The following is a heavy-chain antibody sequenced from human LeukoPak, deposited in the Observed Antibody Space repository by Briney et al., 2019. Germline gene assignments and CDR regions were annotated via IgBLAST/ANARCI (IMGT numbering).Heavy chain of an antibody. J-gene: IGHJ5*02. CDR3: VRGALRDCSYTSCTRGNWFDP. Sequence: AGGSLRLSCAASGFTFSSHWMRWVRQAPEKGLVGVAHINADGSGTCYAASVKGRFTISRDNAKNTLYLQMHSLTDEDTAVYYCVRGALRDCSYTSCTRGNWFDPWGQGTLVTVSS. V-gene: IGHV3-74*01. CDR2: INADGSGT. D-gene: IGHD2-2*01. CDR1: GFTFSSHW.